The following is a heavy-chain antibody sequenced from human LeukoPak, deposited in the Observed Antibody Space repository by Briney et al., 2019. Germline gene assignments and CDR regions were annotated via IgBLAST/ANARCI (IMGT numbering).Heavy chain of an antibody. V-gene: IGHV3-33*01. CDR2: IWNDGSNK. CDR1: GFTFSVYG. J-gene: IGHJ3*02. CDR3: VRASGPFDI. D-gene: IGHD1-26*01. Sequence: SLRLSCAGSGFTFSVYGIHWVRQAPGKGLEWVAVIWNDGSNKYYADSVKGRFTISRDNSKNTLYLQMNNLRAEDTAVYFCVRASGPFDIWGQGTMVTVSS.